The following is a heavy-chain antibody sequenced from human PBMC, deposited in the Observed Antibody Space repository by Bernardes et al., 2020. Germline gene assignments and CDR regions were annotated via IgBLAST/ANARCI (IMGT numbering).Heavy chain of an antibody. D-gene: IGHD5-18*01. CDR3: ARFGGYYHGAAFDI. CDR2: ISSSSSHI. CDR1: GFTFSSNS. Sequence: GRSLRLSCVASGFTFSSNSMHWVRQAPGQALERVSSISSSSSHIYYADSLKGRFTISRDNAKNPLYLQLNSLTAEDTAVYYCARFGGYYHGAAFDIWGQGTMVAVSS. V-gene: IGHV3-21*01. J-gene: IGHJ3*02.